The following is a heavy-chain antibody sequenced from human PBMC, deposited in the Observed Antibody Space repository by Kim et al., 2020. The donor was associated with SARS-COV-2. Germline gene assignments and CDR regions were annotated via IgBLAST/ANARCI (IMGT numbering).Heavy chain of an antibody. Sequence: GGSLRLSCAASGFTVSSNYMSWVRQAPGKGLEWVSVIYSGGSTYYADSVKGRFTISRDNSKNTLYLQMNSLRAEDTAVYYCARDLACSGGSCYQEYFQHWGQGTLVTVSS. CDR3: ARDLACSGGSCYQEYFQH. CDR2: IYSGGST. CDR1: GFTVSSNY. V-gene: IGHV3-53*01. J-gene: IGHJ1*01. D-gene: IGHD2-15*01.